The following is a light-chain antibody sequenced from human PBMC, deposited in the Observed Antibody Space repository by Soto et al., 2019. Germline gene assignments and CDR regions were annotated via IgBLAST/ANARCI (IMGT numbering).Light chain of an antibody. CDR3: ATWDDSLSGHYV. V-gene: IGLV1-47*02. CDR2: SNN. CDR1: SSNIGSNY. J-gene: IGLJ1*01. Sequence: QPVLTQPPSASGTPGQRVTISCSGSSSNIGSNYVCWYQHLPGTAPKLLIYSNNQRPSGVPDRFSGSKSGTSASLAISGLRSEDEADYYCATWDDSLSGHYVFGTGTK.